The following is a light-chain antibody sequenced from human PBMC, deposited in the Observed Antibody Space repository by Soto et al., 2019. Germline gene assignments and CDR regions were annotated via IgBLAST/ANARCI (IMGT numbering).Light chain of an antibody. V-gene: IGLV4-69*01. CDR2: LNSDGSH. Sequence: QSVLTQPPSASASLGASVKLTCTLSSGHNSYAIAWHQQQPEKGPRYLMKLNSDGSHSKGDGIPDRFSGSSSGAERYLTIPSLQSEDEADYYCQTWSTDIRVFGGGTQLTVL. CDR1: SGHNSYA. J-gene: IGLJ3*02. CDR3: QTWSTDIRV.